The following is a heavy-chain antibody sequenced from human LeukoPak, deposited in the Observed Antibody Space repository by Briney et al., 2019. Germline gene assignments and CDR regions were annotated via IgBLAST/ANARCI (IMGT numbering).Heavy chain of an antibody. CDR3: ARHISSGGTYAHFDY. V-gene: IGHV4-61*09. CDR2: IYSSGST. Sequence: SETLSLTCTVSGDSMNSGSYFWNWIRQPAGKGLEFIGHIYSSGSTHYNPSLKSRVTISVDTSKNQISLKLSSMTAADTAVYYCARHISSGGTYAHFDYWGQGTLVTVSS. J-gene: IGHJ4*02. D-gene: IGHD1-26*01. CDR1: GDSMNSGSYF.